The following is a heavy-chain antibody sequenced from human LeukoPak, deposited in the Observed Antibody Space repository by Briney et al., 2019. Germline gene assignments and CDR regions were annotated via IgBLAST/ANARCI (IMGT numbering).Heavy chain of an antibody. D-gene: IGHD3-22*01. CDR2: IIPILSIA. CDR1: GGTFSSYA. CDR3: ARTYYYDSSGYVNWFDP. J-gene: IGHJ5*02. V-gene: IGHV1-69*04. Sequence: SVMISCKASGGTFSSYAISWVRQAPGQGLEWMGRIIPILSIANYAQKFQGRVTITADKSTSTAYMELSSLRSEDTAVYYCARTYYYDSSGYVNWFDPWGQGTLVAVSS.